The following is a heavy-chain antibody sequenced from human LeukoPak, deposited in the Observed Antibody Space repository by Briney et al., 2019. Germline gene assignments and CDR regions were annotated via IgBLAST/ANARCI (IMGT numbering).Heavy chain of an antibody. CDR1: GYSISSGYY. CDR2: IYHSGST. V-gene: IGHV4-38-2*02. CDR3: ARDLTASSLDRGY. Sequence: SETLSLTCTVSGYSISSGYYWGWIRQPPGKGLEWIGSIYHSGSTYYNPSLKSRVTISVDTSKNQFSLKLSSVTAADTAVYYCARDLTASSLDRGYWGQGTLVTVSS. D-gene: IGHD5-18*01. J-gene: IGHJ4*02.